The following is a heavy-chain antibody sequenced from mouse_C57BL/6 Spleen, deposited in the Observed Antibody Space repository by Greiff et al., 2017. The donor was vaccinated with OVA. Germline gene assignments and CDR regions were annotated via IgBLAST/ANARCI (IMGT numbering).Heavy chain of an antibody. J-gene: IGHJ3*01. D-gene: IGHD1-1*01. CDR3: TRSNYYGSSSSFSY. CDR1: GYTFTDYE. Sequence: LVESGAELVRPGASVTLSCKASGYTFTDYEMHWVKQTPVHGLEWIGAIDPETGGTAYNQKFKGKAILTADKSSSTAYMALRSLTSEDSAVYYCTRSNYYGSSSSFSYWGQGTLVTVSA. V-gene: IGHV1-15*01. CDR2: IDPETGGT.